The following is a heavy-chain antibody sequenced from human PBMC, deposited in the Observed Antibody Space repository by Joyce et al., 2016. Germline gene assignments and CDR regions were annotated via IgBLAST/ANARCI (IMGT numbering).Heavy chain of an antibody. Sequence: EVQLVESGGGLVKPGGSLKISCAASGFIFSTSIMSWFRQALGKGLAWVSAISGDLRFIYHADAVMGLFSVSRDNADNSLLLQMKRLRVEDTAVYFCGRGGLVYDYSMDVWGQGTTVIVSS. V-gene: IGHV3-21*02. D-gene: IGHD2-21*01. CDR3: GRGGLVYDYSMDV. CDR2: ISGDLRFI. CDR1: GFIFSTSI. J-gene: IGHJ6*02.